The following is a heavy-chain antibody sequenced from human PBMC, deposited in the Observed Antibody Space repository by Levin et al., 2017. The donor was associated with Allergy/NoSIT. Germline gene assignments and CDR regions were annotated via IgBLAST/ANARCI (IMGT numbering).Heavy chain of an antibody. CDR3: ARRGRWLGESIDY. CDR1: GGSIISSSFY. CDR2: IYYSGST. D-gene: IGHD3-10*01. Sequence: SQTLSLTCTVSGGSIISSSFYWGWIRQPPGKGLEWIGTIYYSGSTYYNPSLKSRVTISVDTSQSQFSLKVNSVTAADTAVYYCARRGRWLGESIDYWGQGTLVTVSS. V-gene: IGHV4-39*01. J-gene: IGHJ4*02.